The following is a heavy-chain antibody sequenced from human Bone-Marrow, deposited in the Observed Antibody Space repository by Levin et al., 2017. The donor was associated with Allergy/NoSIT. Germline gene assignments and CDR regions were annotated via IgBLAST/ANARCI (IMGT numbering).Heavy chain of an antibody. Sequence: PSETLSLTCVVSGDSVSSYYWSWIRQFPGKGLEWIGYIYHGGHTNYNPSLKSRVTISVDTSKNQFSLKLTSVTAADTAVYYCARRARAGGYDGYNWLDPWGQGTLVTVSS. V-gene: IGHV4-59*08. J-gene: IGHJ5*02. CDR1: GDSVSSYY. CDR3: ARRARAGGYDGYNWLDP. CDR2: IYHGGHT. D-gene: IGHD5-12*01.